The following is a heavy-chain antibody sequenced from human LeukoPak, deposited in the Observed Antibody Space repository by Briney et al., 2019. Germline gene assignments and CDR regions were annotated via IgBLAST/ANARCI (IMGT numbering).Heavy chain of an antibody. CDR3: AKDQGYNSGWHALDY. D-gene: IGHD6-19*01. Sequence: GGSLRLSCAASGFTFSSYAMSWVRQAPGKGLEWVSAISGSGGSTYYADSVKVRFTISRDNSKNTLYLQMNSLRAEDTAVYYCAKDQGYNSGWHALDYWGQGTLVTVSS. CDR2: ISGSGGST. V-gene: IGHV3-23*01. J-gene: IGHJ4*02. CDR1: GFTFSSYA.